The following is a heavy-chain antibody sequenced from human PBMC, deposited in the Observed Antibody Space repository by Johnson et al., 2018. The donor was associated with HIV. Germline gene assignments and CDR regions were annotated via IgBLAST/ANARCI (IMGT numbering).Heavy chain of an antibody. V-gene: IGHV3-66*02. Sequence: VQLVESGGGLVQPGGSLRLSCAASGFTFSSYWMSWVRQAPGKGLEWVSVIYSGGSTYYADSVKGRFTISRDNSKNTLYLQMSSLRPEDTAVYYCARVRVGAFDIWGQGTMVTVSS. CDR3: ARVRVGAFDI. CDR1: GFTFSSYW. CDR2: IYSGGST. D-gene: IGHD1-26*01. J-gene: IGHJ3*02.